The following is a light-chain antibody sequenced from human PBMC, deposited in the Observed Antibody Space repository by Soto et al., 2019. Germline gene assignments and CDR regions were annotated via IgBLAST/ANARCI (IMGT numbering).Light chain of an antibody. J-gene: IGLJ2*01. Sequence: QSALTQPASVSGSPGQSITISCTGTSSDVGGYNHVSWYQQHPGKAPKLIIYEVSNRPSGVSNRFSGSKSGNTASLTISGLQAEDEADYYCNSYTSSSTLVVFGGGTKLTVL. CDR2: EVS. CDR3: NSYTSSSTLVV. V-gene: IGLV2-14*01. CDR1: SSDVGGYNH.